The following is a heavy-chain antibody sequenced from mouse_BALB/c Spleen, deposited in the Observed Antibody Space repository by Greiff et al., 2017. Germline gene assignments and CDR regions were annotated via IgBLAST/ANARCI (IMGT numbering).Heavy chain of an antibody. CDR3: ARRGYGSSYYFDY. CDR2: INPSTGYT. J-gene: IGHJ2*01. Sequence: VQRVESGAELAKPGASVKMSCKASGYTFTSYWMHWVKQRPGQGLEWIGYINPSTGYTEYNQKFKDKATLTADKSSSTAYMQLSSLTSEDSAVYYCARRGYGSSYYFDYWGQGTTLTVSS. CDR1: GYTFTSYW. D-gene: IGHD1-1*01. V-gene: IGHV1-7*01.